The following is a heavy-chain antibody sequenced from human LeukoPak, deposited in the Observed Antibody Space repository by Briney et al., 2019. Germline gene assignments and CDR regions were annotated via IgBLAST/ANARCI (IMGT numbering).Heavy chain of an antibody. Sequence: GGSLRLSCAASGFTFSSYAMSWVRQAPGKGLEWVSAISGSGGSTYYADSVKGRFTISRDNSKNTLYLQMNSLRAEDTAVYYCAKDDRHSSSWGAEYFQHWGQGTLVTVSS. D-gene: IGHD6-13*01. CDR2: ISGSGGST. J-gene: IGHJ1*01. V-gene: IGHV3-23*01. CDR1: GFTFSSYA. CDR3: AKDDRHSSSWGAEYFQH.